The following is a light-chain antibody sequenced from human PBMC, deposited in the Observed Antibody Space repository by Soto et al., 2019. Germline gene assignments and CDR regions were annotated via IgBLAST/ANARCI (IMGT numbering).Light chain of an antibody. CDR2: AAS. CDR3: CSNTRSATPL. V-gene: IGLV2-14*01. J-gene: IGLJ2*01. CDR1: SCDVGDCYY. Sequence: QSLLTQPASVSGAPGQSVTISCTGSSCDVGDCYYVTWYQQSPGKAPKLVISAASNRPSGVSNRFSGSKSGNTASLTISGPEAEAEADYYSCSNTRSATPLFGGGTKVTVL.